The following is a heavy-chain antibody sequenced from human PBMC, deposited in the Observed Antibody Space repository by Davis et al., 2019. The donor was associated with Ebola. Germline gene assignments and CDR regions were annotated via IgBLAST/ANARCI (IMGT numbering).Heavy chain of an antibody. V-gene: IGHV3-30*18. CDR2: ISYDGSNK. CDR3: AKDLASQLLSQGDAFDI. Sequence: GGSLRLSCAAFEFSFRSYGMHWVRQAPGKGLEWVPIISYDGSNKYFTDSVKGRFTISRDNSKNTLYLQMNSLRAEDTAVYYCAKDLASQLLSQGDAFDIWGQGTMVAVSS. CDR1: EFSFRSYG. J-gene: IGHJ3*02. D-gene: IGHD2-2*01.